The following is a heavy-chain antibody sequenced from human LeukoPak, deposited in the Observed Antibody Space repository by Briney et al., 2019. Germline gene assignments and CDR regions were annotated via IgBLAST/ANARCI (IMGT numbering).Heavy chain of an antibody. CDR2: ISAYNGNT. J-gene: IGHJ4*02. D-gene: IGHD4-11*01. CDR1: GYTFTSYG. Sequence: ASVKVPCKASGYTFTSYGISWVRQAPGQGLERMGWISAYNGNTNYAQKLQGRVAMTTDTSTSTAYMELRSLRSDDTAVYYCAAQAGYSNPFDYWGQGTLVTVSS. V-gene: IGHV1-18*01. CDR3: AAQAGYSNPFDY.